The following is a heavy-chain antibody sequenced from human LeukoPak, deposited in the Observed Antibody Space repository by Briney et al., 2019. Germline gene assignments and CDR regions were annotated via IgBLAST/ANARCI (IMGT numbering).Heavy chain of an antibody. J-gene: IGHJ1*01. Sequence: GGSLRLSCAASGFDFSTYAMHWVRLTPRKGLEFVSAISKSGDDTSYGNDVKGRFTISRDNIKNTVDLEMGSLRVDDTGIYYCARIPEYWGQGTVVTVSS. V-gene: IGHV3-64*01. CDR3: ARIPEY. CDR2: ISKSGDDT. D-gene: IGHD2-2*01. CDR1: GFDFSTYA.